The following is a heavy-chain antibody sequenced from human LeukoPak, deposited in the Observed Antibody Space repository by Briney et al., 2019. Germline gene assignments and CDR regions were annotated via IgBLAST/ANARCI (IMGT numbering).Heavy chain of an antibody. J-gene: IGHJ4*02. CDR1: GGSISNYY. Sequence: WETLSLTCTVSGGSISNYYWSWIRQPPGKGLEWIGYIYYSGSTNYNPSLKSRVTISVDTSKNQFSLKLSSVTAADTAVYYCARGWGYLDYWGQRTLVTVSS. CDR3: ARGWGYLDY. CDR2: IYYSGST. D-gene: IGHD7-27*01. V-gene: IGHV4-59*01.